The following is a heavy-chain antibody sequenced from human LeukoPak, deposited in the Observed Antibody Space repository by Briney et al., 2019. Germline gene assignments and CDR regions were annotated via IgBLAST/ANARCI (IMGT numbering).Heavy chain of an antibody. V-gene: IGHV3-33*06. CDR2: IWYDGSNK. CDR3: AKATFASSWNLYFDY. CDR1: GFTFSSYG. J-gene: IGHJ4*02. Sequence: GGSLRLSCAASGFTFSSYGMHWVRQAPGKGLEWVAAIWYDGSNKYYADSVKGRFTISRDNSKNTLYLQMNSLRAEDTAVYYCAKATFASSWNLYFDYWGQGTLVTVSS. D-gene: IGHD6-13*01.